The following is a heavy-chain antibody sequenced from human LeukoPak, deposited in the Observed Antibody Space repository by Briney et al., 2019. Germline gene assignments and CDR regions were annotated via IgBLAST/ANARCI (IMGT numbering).Heavy chain of an antibody. CDR1: GYTFTSYD. J-gene: IGHJ5*02. CDR3: ARGMEWELLVASDWFDP. V-gene: IGHV1-2*02. CDR2: INPNSGGT. Sequence: ASVKVSCKASGYTFTSYDINWVRQATGQGLEWMGWINPNSGGTNYAQKFQGRVTMTRDTSISTAYMELSRLRSDDTAVYYCARGMEWELLVASDWFDPWGQGTLVTVSS. D-gene: IGHD1-26*01.